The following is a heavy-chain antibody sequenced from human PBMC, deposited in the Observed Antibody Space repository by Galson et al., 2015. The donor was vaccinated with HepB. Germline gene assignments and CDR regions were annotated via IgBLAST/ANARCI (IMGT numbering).Heavy chain of an antibody. CDR1: GYTFTAYY. CDR3: ARDRIYCSSTCCYSNWFDP. J-gene: IGHJ5*02. V-gene: IGHV1-69-2*01. D-gene: IGHD2-2*01. Sequence: VKVSCKVSGYTFTAYYVHWVQQAPGQGLEWMGLVDAEDGETIYAEKFQGRVTITADTSTDTAYMELSSLRSEDTAVYYCARDRIYCSSTCCYSNWFDPWGPGTLVTVSS. CDR2: VDAEDGET.